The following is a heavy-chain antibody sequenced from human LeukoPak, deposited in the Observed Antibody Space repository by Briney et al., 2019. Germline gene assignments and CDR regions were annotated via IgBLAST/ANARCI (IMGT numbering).Heavy chain of an antibody. D-gene: IGHD5-12*01. J-gene: IGHJ3*02. CDR2: IYYSGST. CDR3: ARDFGLRRLNDAFDI. Sequence: PSETLSLTCTVSGCSISSGDYYWSWIRQPPGKGLEWIGYIYYSGSTYYNPSLRSRVTISVDTSKNQFSLKLSSVTAADTAVYYCARDFGLRRLNDAFDIWGQGTMVTVSS. V-gene: IGHV4-30-4*01. CDR1: GCSISSGDYY.